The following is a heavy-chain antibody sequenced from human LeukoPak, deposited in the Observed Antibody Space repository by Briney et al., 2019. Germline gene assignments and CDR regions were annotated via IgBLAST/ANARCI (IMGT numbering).Heavy chain of an antibody. CDR1: GFTFSSYS. CDR3: ARDSILAVAGTFDY. J-gene: IGHJ4*02. CDR2: ISSSSSYI. Sequence: GGSLRLSCAASGFTFSSYSMNWVRQAPGKGLEWVSSISSSSSYIYYADSVKGRFTTSRDNAKNSLYLQMNSLRAEDTAVYYCARDSILAVAGTFDYWGQGTLVTVSS. V-gene: IGHV3-21*01. D-gene: IGHD6-19*01.